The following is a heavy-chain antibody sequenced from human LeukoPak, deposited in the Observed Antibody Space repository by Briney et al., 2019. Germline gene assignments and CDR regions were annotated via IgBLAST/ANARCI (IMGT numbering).Heavy chain of an antibody. CDR3: ARGDLGSSWYGDAFDI. D-gene: IGHD6-13*01. CDR2: IYHSGST. J-gene: IGHJ3*02. V-gene: IGHV4-4*02. CDR1: GGSISSSNW. Sequence: SETLSPTCAVSGGSISSSNWWSWVRQPPGKGLEWIGEIYHSGSTNYNPSLKSRVTISVDKSKNQFSLKLSSVTAADTAVYYCARGDLGSSWYGDAFDIWGQGTMVTVSS.